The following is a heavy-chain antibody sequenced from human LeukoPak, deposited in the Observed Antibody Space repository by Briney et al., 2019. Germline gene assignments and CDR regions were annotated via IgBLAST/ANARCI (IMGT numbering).Heavy chain of an antibody. CDR2: ISGSGGST. CDR3: LARSLVEVSGNYYMDV. J-gene: IGHJ6*03. CDR1: GFTFSSYA. Sequence: PWGSLRLSCAASGFTFSSYAMSWVRQAPGKGLEWVSAISGSGGSTYYADSVKGRFTISRDYSKNTLYLQMNNLRVEDTAVYYCLARSLVEVSGNYYMDVWGKGTTVSVSS. D-gene: IGHD1-26*01. V-gene: IGHV3-23*01.